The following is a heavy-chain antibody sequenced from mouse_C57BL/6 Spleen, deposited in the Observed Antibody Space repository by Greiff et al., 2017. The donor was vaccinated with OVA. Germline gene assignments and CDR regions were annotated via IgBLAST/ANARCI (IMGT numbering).Heavy chain of an antibody. D-gene: IGHD2-4*01. Sequence: VQLKESGPELVKPGASVKISCKASGYSFTDYNMNWVKQSNGKSLEWIGVINPNYGTTSYNQKFKGKATLTVDQSSSTAYMQLNSLTSEDSAVYYCARSAYYDYDGYFDVWGTGTTVTVSS. CDR1: GYSFTDYN. CDR3: ARSAYYDYDGYFDV. V-gene: IGHV1-39*01. J-gene: IGHJ1*03. CDR2: INPNYGTT.